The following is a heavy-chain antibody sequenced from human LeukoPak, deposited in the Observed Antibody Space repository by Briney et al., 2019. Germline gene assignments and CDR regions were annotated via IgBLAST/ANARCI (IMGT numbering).Heavy chain of an antibody. V-gene: IGHV3-74*01. CDR1: GFTFSSYW. CDR3: AREKRATRKYYYDSGRELDY. D-gene: IGHD3-22*01. CDR2: INTDGSST. Sequence: PGGSLRLSCAASGFTFSSYWMHWVRQAPGKGLVWVSRINTDGSSTSYADSVKGRFTISRDNSKNTLYLQMNSLRAEDTAVYYCAREKRATRKYYYDSGRELDYWGQGTLVTVSS. J-gene: IGHJ4*02.